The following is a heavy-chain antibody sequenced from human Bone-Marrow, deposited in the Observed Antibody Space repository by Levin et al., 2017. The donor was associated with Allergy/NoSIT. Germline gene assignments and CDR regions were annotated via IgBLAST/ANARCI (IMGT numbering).Heavy chain of an antibody. Sequence: SETLSLTCTVSGGSISSSSYYWGWIRQPPGKGLEWIGSIYYSGSTYYNPSLKSRVTISVDTSKNQFSLKLSSVTAADTAVYYCARLYSSSPLAGAFDIWGQGTMVTVSS. J-gene: IGHJ3*02. CDR1: GGSISSSSYY. D-gene: IGHD6-13*01. CDR3: ARLYSSSPLAGAFDI. V-gene: IGHV4-39*01. CDR2: IYYSGST.